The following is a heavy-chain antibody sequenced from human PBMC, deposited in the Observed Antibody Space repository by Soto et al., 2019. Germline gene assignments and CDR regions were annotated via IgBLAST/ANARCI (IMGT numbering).Heavy chain of an antibody. CDR2: ISYDGSNK. D-gene: IGHD3-22*01. CDR3: ARDPSTRGLWLLGSDFDY. J-gene: IGHJ4*02. Sequence: QVQLVESGGGVVQPGRSLRLSCAASGFTFSSYAMHWVRQAPGKGLEWVAVISYDGSNKYYADSVKGRFTISRDNSKNTLYLQMNSLRAEDTAVYYCARDPSTRGLWLLGSDFDYWGQGTLVTVSS. CDR1: GFTFSSYA. V-gene: IGHV3-30-3*01.